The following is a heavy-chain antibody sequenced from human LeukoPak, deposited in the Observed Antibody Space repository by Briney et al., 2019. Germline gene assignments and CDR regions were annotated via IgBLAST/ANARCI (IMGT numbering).Heavy chain of an antibody. D-gene: IGHD5-18*01. V-gene: IGHV1-8*03. CDR2: MNPNSGNT. Sequence: ASVKVSCKASGYTFTSYDINWVRQATGQGLEWMGWMNPNSGNTGYAQKFQGRVTITRNTSISTAYMELSSLRSEDTAVYYCARVRLPPYYYYYYYMDVWGKGTTVTVSS. CDR3: ARVRLPPYYYYYYYMDV. CDR1: GYTFTSYD. J-gene: IGHJ6*03.